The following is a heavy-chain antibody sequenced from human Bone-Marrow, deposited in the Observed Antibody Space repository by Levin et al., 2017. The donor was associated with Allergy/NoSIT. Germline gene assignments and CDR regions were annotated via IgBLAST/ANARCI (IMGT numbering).Heavy chain of an antibody. CDR1: GFTFGDYY. D-gene: IGHD6-13*01. V-gene: IGHV3-11*01. J-gene: IGHJ4*02. CDR2: ISLTGSST. CDR3: ARHFRYSSSSVEY. Sequence: PGGSLRLSCAASGFTFGDYYMTWIRQPPGKGLEWVSYISLTGSSTYYADSLKGRFTISRDNTKGSLFLQMDSLRADDTAVYYCARHFRYSSSSVEYWGRGTLVNVSS.